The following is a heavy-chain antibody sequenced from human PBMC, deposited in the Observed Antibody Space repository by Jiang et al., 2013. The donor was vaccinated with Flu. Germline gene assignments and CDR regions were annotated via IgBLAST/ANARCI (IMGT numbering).Heavy chain of an antibody. V-gene: IGHV6-1*01. J-gene: IGHJ3*01. CDR3: ARLLSWDYYDTRGAFDV. Sequence: SGDSVSSNSAAWIWIRQSPSTGLEWLGRTYYRSKWYNDYAVSVKSRITISPDTSKNQFSLHLHSVTPEDTAVYYCARLLSWDYYDTRGAFDVWGQGTMVTVSS. CDR2: TYYRSKWYN. CDR1: GDSVSSNSAA. D-gene: IGHD3-22*01.